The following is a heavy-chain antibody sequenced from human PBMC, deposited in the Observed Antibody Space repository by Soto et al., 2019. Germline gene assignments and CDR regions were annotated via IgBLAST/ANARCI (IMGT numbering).Heavy chain of an antibody. J-gene: IGHJ5*02. CDR2: VSNTATT. CDR1: GASIINYY. CDR3: ARWWMYAPRFDP. V-gene: IGHV4-59*12. D-gene: IGHD2-8*01. Sequence: SETLSLTCTVSGASIINYYWAWIRQSPGGGLESIGYVSNTATTTYNPSLKNRVTISVDASKSQFYLKLSSVTAADTAVYYCARWWMYAPRFDPWGQGTLVTVSS.